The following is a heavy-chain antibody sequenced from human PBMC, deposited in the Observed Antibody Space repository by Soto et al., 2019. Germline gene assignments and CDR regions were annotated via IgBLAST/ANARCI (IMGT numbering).Heavy chain of an antibody. Sequence: PSETLSLTCTVSGGSISSGCYYWSWVRQHPWKGLESIGYIYYIGSTYYNPSLKSRVTISVDTSKNQFSLKLSSVTAADTAVYYCARVRLMGYDYWGQRTLIVVSS. J-gene: IGHJ4*02. CDR3: ARVRLMGYDY. CDR2: IYYIGST. CDR1: GGSISSGCYY. D-gene: IGHD2-8*01. V-gene: IGHV4-31*03.